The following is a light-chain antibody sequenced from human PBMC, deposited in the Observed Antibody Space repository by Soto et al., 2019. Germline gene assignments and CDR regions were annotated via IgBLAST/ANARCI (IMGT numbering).Light chain of an antibody. V-gene: IGKV1-9*01. Sequence: DIQLTQSPSFLSASVGDRVTITCRASQGISNFLAWYQQKPGRAPKLLIYAASTLQSGVPSRFSGSGSGTEFTLTISSLQPEDFATYYCQQLKFFPITFGQGTRLEIK. CDR2: AAS. J-gene: IGKJ5*01. CDR1: QGISNF. CDR3: QQLKFFPIT.